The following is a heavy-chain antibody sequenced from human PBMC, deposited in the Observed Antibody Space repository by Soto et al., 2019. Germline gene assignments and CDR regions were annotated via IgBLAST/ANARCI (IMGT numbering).Heavy chain of an antibody. V-gene: IGHV4-34*01. J-gene: IGHJ6*03. Sequence: PSETLSLTCAVYGGSFSGYYWSWIRQPPGKGLEWIGEINHSGSTNYNPSLKSRVTISVDTSKNQFSQKLSSVTAADTAVYYCALVGDDFWSGYYYMDVWGKGTTVTVSS. D-gene: IGHD3-3*01. CDR2: INHSGST. CDR1: GGSFSGYY. CDR3: ALVGDDFWSGYYYMDV.